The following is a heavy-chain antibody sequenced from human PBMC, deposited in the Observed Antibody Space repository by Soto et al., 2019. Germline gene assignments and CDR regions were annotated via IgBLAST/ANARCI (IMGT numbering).Heavy chain of an antibody. Sequence: QVQLVQSGAEVKKPGSSVKVSCKASGGTFSSYAISWVRQAPGQGLEWMGGIIPIFGTANYAQKFQGRVTIXXDXYXXTDYMEQSSLRSEDTAVYYCARQLVYAMEGNWFDPWGQGTLVTVSS. CDR3: ARQLVYAMEGNWFDP. V-gene: IGHV1-69*12. CDR2: IIPIFGTA. J-gene: IGHJ5*02. D-gene: IGHD2-8*01. CDR1: GGTFSSYA.